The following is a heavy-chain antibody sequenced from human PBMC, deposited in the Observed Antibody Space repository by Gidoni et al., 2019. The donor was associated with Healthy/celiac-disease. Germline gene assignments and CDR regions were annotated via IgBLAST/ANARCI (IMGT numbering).Heavy chain of an antibody. Sequence: EVPLLESGGGLVQPGGSLSLSFAASGFTFSSYAMRWVRQAPGKGLEWVSAISGSGGSTYYADSVKGRFTISRDNSKNTLYLQMNSLRAEDTAVYYCAKALSACSSTSCSADAFDIWGQGTMVTVSS. V-gene: IGHV3-23*01. CDR1: GFTFSSYA. CDR3: AKALSACSSTSCSADAFDI. D-gene: IGHD2-2*01. CDR2: ISGSGGST. J-gene: IGHJ3*02.